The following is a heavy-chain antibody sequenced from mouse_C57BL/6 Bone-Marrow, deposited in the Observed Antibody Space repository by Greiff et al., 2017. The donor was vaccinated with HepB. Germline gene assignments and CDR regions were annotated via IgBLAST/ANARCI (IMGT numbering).Heavy chain of an antibody. Sequence: EVMLVESGGGLVKPGGSLKLSCAASGFTFSDYGMHWVRQAPEKGLEWVAYISSGSSTIYYADTVKGRFTISRDNAKNTLFLQMTSLRAEDTAMYYCARRSGTGFAYWGQGTLVTVSA. CDR2: ISSGSSTI. J-gene: IGHJ3*01. CDR1: GFTFSDYG. D-gene: IGHD3-3*01. V-gene: IGHV5-17*01. CDR3: ARRSGTGFAY.